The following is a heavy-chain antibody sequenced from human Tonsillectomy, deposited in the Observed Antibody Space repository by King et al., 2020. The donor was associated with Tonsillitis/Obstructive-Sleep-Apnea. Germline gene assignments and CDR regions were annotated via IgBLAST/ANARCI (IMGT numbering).Heavy chain of an antibody. CDR3: AVAYCGGDCYDVYYMDV. D-gene: IGHD2-21*01. Sequence: VQLVESGAEVKKPGESLKISCKGSGYSFTSYWIGWVRQMSGKGLEWMGIIYPDDSDTRYSPSFQGQVTISADKSITTAYLQWSSLKASDTAMYYCAVAYCGGDCYDVYYMDVWGKGTTVTVSS. V-gene: IGHV5-51*01. CDR2: IYPDDSDT. J-gene: IGHJ6*03. CDR1: GYSFTSYW.